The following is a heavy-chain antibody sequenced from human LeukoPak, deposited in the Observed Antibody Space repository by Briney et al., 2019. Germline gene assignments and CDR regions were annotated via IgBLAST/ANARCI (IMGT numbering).Heavy chain of an antibody. CDR2: INPNSGGT. Sequence: ASVKVSCKASGSTFTGYYMHWVRQAPGQGLEWMGWINPNSGGTDYAQKFQGRATMTRDTSLSAAYMELSRLRSDDTAVYYCTRATSVVVPAADHYYYGMDVWGQGTTVTVSS. CDR3: TRATSVVVPAADHYYYGMDV. D-gene: IGHD2-2*01. J-gene: IGHJ6*02. CDR1: GSTFTGYY. V-gene: IGHV1-2*02.